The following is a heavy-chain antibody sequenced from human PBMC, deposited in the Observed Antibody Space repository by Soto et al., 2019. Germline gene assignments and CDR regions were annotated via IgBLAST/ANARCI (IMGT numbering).Heavy chain of an antibody. J-gene: IGHJ4*02. CDR3: ARDDDFDDNGLDY. CDR2: ISGSGGST. Sequence: PGGSLRLSCAASGFIFSSYAMSWVRQAPGKGLEWVSAISGSGGSTYYADSVKGRFTISRDNSKNTLYLQMNSLRAEDTAVYYCARDDDFDDNGLDYWGQGTLVTVSS. D-gene: IGHD4-17*01. CDR1: GFIFSSYA. V-gene: IGHV3-23*01.